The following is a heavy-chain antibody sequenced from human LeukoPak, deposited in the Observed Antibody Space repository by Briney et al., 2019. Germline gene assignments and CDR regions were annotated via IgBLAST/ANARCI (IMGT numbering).Heavy chain of an antibody. CDR3: ARGGAAVPYYYYYMDV. CDR2: INHSGST. Sequence: SETLSLTCAVYGGSFSGYYWSWIRQPPGKGLEWIGEINHSGSTNYNPSLKSRVTISVDTSKNQFSLKLSSVTAADTAVYYCARGGAAVPYYYYYMDVWGKGTTVTVSS. CDR1: GGSFSGYY. D-gene: IGHD6-13*01. J-gene: IGHJ6*03. V-gene: IGHV4-34*01.